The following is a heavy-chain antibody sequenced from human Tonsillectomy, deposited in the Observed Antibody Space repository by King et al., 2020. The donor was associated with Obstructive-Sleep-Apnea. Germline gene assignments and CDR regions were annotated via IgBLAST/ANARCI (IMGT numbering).Heavy chain of an antibody. CDR3: AKDNSSGCDPTDSHI. CDR2: ITWNSGSI. V-gene: IGHV3-9*01. J-gene: IGHJ3*02. Sequence: VQLVESGGGLVQPGRSLRLSCAASGFTFGDYAMHWVRQAPGKGLEWVSSITWNSGSIAYADSVRGRFTISRDNARNSMYLQMNSLRAEDTALYYCAKDNSSGCDPTDSHIWGQGTMVTVSS. CDR1: GFTFGDYA. D-gene: IGHD6-19*01.